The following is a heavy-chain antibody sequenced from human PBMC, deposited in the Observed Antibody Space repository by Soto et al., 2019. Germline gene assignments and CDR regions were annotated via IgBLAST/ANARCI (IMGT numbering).Heavy chain of an antibody. D-gene: IGHD3-3*01. CDR3: ARESGVLRFLEALAFDI. CDR1: GYTFTSYA. V-gene: IGHV1-3*01. CDR2: INAGNGNT. J-gene: IGHJ3*02. Sequence: GASVKVSCKASGYTFTSYAMHWVRQAPGQRLEWMGWINAGNGNTKYSQKFQGRVTITRDTSASTAYMELSSLRSEDTAVYYCARESGVLRFLEALAFDIWGQGTMVTVSS.